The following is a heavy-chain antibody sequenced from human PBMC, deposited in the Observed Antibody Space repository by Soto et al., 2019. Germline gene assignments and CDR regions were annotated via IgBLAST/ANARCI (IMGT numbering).Heavy chain of an antibody. CDR3: ARSQGSSTSLEIYYYYYYGMDV. D-gene: IGHD2-2*01. J-gene: IGHJ6*02. CDR2: IIPIPGTA. Sequence: QVQLVQSGAEVKKPGSSVKVSCKASGGTFSSYAISWVRQAPGPGLEWMGGIIPIPGTANYAQKFQGRVTITADESTSTVYMELSSLRSEDTAGYYCARSQGSSTSLEIYYYYYYGMDVWGQGTTVTVSS. CDR1: GGTFSSYA. V-gene: IGHV1-69*01.